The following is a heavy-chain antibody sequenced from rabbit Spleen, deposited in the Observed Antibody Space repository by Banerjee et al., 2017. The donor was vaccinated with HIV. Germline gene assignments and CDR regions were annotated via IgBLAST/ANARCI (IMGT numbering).Heavy chain of an antibody. Sequence: QSLEESGGDLVKPGASLILTCTASGFDFSRNAMSWVRQAPGKGPEWIACIGDGVSYTTYCATWAKGRFTISKTSSTTVTLQMTRLTAADTATYFCARDTASSFSSYGMDLWGQGTLVTVS. V-gene: IGHV1S40*01. J-gene: IGHJ6*01. CDR1: GFDFSRNA. D-gene: IGHD8-1*01. CDR2: IGDGVSYTT. CDR3: ARDTASSFSSYGMDL.